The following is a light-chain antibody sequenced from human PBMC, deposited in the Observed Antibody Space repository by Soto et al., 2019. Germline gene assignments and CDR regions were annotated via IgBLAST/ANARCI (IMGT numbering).Light chain of an antibody. CDR3: QKCKVAPFT. CDR1: QDISNY. Sequence: DIQMTQSPSTLPASVGDRVTITCQASQDISNYLNWYQQKPGKAPKLLIYDASNLQSGVPSRFSGIGSGTDFTLTISSLQPEDVATYYCQKCKVAPFTLGGGTKVDIK. CDR2: DAS. J-gene: IGKJ4*01. V-gene: IGKV1-27*01.